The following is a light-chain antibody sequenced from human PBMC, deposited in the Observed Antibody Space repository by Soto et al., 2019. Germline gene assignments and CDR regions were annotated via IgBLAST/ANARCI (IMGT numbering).Light chain of an antibody. CDR3: CSYVTVTTHVI. J-gene: IGLJ2*01. V-gene: IGLV2-23*01. CDR1: TSDVGDDNL. CDR2: RGS. Sequence: QSALTQPASVSGSPGQSITISCTGITSDVGDDNLVSWYQQYPGKVPKLIIYRGSNWPSGVSDRFSGSKSGNTASLAISGLQAEDEADYYCCSYVTVTTHVIFGGGTKLTVL.